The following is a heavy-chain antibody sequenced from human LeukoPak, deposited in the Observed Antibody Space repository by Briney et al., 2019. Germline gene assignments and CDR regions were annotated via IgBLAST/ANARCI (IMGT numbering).Heavy chain of an antibody. CDR1: GDSVSSNSAV. CDR3: ARGELTGENWFDP. Sequence: SQALSLTCAISGDSVSSNSAVWNWIRQSPSRGLEWLGRTYYRSKWYNDYALSVKSRITINPDTSKNQFSLQLNSVTPEDTAVYYCARGELTGENWFDPWGQGTLVTVSS. D-gene: IGHD7-27*01. V-gene: IGHV6-1*01. J-gene: IGHJ5*02. CDR2: TYYRSKWYN.